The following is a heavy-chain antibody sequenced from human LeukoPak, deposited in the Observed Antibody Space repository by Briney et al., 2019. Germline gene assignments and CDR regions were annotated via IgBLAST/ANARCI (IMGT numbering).Heavy chain of an antibody. D-gene: IGHD2-8*01. J-gene: IGHJ4*02. Sequence: ASVKVSCKASGYTFTGNYMHWVRQAPGQGLEWMGWINPNSGGTNYAQKFQGRVTMTSDTSISTAYMELSSLRSDGTAVYFCAREYCTNGVCYKAHDYWGQGTLVTVSS. V-gene: IGHV1-2*02. CDR1: GYTFTGNY. CDR2: INPNSGGT. CDR3: AREYCTNGVCYKAHDY.